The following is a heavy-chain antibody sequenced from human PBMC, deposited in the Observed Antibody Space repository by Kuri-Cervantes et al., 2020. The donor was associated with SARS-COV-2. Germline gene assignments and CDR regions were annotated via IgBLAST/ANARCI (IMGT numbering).Heavy chain of an antibody. D-gene: IGHD4-11*01. J-gene: IGHJ4*02. CDR2: INPNRGGT. CDR3: ARVGIYDYSNYRPFDS. CDR1: GYTFTGYY. V-gene: IGHV1-2*02. Sequence: ASVKVSCKASGYTFTGYYMHWVRQAPGQGLEWMGWINPNRGGTNYAQKFQGRVTMTRDTSISTAYMELSRLRSDDTAVYYCARVGIYDYSNYRPFDSWGQGTLVTVSS.